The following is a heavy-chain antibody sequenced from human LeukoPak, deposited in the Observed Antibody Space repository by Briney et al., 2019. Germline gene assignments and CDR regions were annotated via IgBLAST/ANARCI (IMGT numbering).Heavy chain of an antibody. CDR2: ISNSGS. CDR1: GVSITLYY. J-gene: IGHJ4*02. V-gene: IGHV4-59*01. Sequence: PSETLSLTCTVSGVSITLYYWTWIRQSPKKGLEWIGDISNSGSNNNPSLSSRLNISTDTSKNHFSLRLTSVSAADTAVYYCARGNYDILSDYSLYSPRGGFDHWGQGILVTVSS. D-gene: IGHD3-9*01. CDR3: ARGNYDILSDYSLYSPRGGFDH.